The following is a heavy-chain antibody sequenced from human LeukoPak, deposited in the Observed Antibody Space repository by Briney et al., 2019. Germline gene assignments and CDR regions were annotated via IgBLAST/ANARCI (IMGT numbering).Heavy chain of an antibody. CDR2: ISGDGGFT. D-gene: IGHD5-24*01. V-gene: IGHV3-43*02. J-gene: IGHJ4*02. CDR1: GFIFADYV. CDR3: AKIRDGYNFDFDY. Sequence: GGSLRLSCAASGFIFADYVMHWVRQAPGQGLEWVSLISGDGGFTYYADSMKGRVTISRDNRKNSLYLQMNSLIPEDTALYYCAKIRDGYNFDFDYWGQGTPVTVSS.